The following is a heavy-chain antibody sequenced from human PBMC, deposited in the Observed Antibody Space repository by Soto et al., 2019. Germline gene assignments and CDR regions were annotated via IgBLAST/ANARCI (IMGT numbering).Heavy chain of an antibody. Sequence: EVQLVESGGGLVQPGRSLRLSCAASGFTFDAYAMHWVRQAPGKGLEWVSGISWGSGSIDYADSVKGRFTISRDNAKNSLYMQMNSLRAEDTALYYCAKDAAYYFDYWGQGTLVTVSS. CDR2: ISWGSGSI. CDR1: GFTFDAYA. J-gene: IGHJ4*02. D-gene: IGHD6-25*01. CDR3: AKDAAYYFDY. V-gene: IGHV3-9*01.